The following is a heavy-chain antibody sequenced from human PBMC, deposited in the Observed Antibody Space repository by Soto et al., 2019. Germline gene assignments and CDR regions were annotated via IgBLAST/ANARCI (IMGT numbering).Heavy chain of an antibody. J-gene: IGHJ4*02. CDR3: ARQDNDYVWGSCHPPLY. D-gene: IGHD3-16*01. V-gene: IGHV4-39*01. Sequence: PSETLSNTCSVYGGSTSSSCYYWGWILQPPGKGQELIGSIYYSGSTYYNPSLKSRVTISVDTSKNQFSLKLSSVTAADTAVYYCARQDNDYVWGSCHPPLYWGQGTLVTVSS. CDR2: IYYSGST. CDR1: GGSTSSSCYY.